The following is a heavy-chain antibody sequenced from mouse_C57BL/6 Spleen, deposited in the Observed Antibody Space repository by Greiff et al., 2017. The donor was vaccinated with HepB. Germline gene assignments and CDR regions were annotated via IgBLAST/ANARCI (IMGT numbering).Heavy chain of an antibody. V-gene: IGHV1-64*01. CDR2: IHPNSGST. Sequence: VQLQQSGAELVKPGASVKLSCKASGYTFTSYWMHWVKQRPGQGLEWIGMIHPNSGSTNYNEKFKSKATLTVDKSSSTAYMQLSSLTSEDSAVYYCARSDGYLYYFDYWGQGTTLTVSS. J-gene: IGHJ2*01. CDR1: GYTFTSYW. CDR3: ARSDGYLYYFDY. D-gene: IGHD2-3*01.